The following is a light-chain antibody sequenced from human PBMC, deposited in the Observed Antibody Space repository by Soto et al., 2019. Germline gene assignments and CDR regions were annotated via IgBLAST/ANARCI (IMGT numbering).Light chain of an antibody. Sequence: QSALTQPASMSGSPGQSITISCTGTINDFGNYNLVSWYQHYPGQAPKLMLYEGSKRPSGVSDRFSGSKFGSTASLTISGLQAEDEADYYCCSYAGTSTFVFGGGTKVTVL. CDR3: CSYAGTSTFV. V-gene: IGLV2-23*03. J-gene: IGLJ3*02. CDR2: EGS. CDR1: INDFGNYNL.